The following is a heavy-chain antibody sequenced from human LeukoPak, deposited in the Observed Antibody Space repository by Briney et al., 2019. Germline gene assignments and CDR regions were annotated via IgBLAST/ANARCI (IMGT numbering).Heavy chain of an antibody. CDR1: GGSISSSSYY. CDR2: IYYSGST. Sequence: PSETLSLTCTVSGGSISSSSYYWGWIRQPPGKGLVWIGSIYYSGSTYYNPSLKSRVTISVDTSKNQFSLKLSSVTAADTAVYYCARRGGYDDYNWFDPWGQGTLVTVSS. D-gene: IGHD5-12*01. V-gene: IGHV4-39*01. CDR3: ARRGGYDDYNWFDP. J-gene: IGHJ5*02.